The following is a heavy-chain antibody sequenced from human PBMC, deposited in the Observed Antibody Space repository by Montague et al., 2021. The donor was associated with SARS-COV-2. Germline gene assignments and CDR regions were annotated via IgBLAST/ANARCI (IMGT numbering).Heavy chain of an antibody. J-gene: IGHJ5*01. CDR2: IDYTGRR. D-gene: IGHD5-24*01. CDR3: ARHARGEGYTSWFDS. CDR1: GDSVSRGSYY. V-gene: IGHV4-61*01. Sequence: SETLSLTCTLSGDSVSRGSYYWSWIRQPPGKGLEWIGYIDYTGRRKYXSSLKSRLTISVDTSKNQFSLKLSSVTAADTAVYYCARHARGEGYTSWFDSWGQGTLVTVSS.